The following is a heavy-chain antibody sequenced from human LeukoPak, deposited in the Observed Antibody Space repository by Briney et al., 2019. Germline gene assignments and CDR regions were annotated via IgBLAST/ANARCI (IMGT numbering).Heavy chain of an antibody. V-gene: IGHV3-48*01. D-gene: IGHD3-10*01. CDR2: IRSSGSTI. Sequence: PGGSLRLSCAASGFTFSSYSMNWVRQAPGKGLEWVSYIRSSGSTIYYADSVKGRFTISRDNAKNSLYLQMNSLRAEDTAVYYCARADYYGSGSYYWKWGQGTLVTVSS. J-gene: IGHJ4*02. CDR1: GFTFSSYS. CDR3: ARADYYGSGSYYWK.